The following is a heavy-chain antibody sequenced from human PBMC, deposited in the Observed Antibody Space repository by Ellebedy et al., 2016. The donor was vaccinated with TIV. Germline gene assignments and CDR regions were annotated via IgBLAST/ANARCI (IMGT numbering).Heavy chain of an antibody. Sequence: GGSLRLSCVASGFKFSDYYMAWIRHAPGRGLERVSFIGTSSSYINSADSVKGRFAISRDNAKNSLFLQMHSLTVEDTAVYYCARASYDSSSPDAFDIWGQGSVVTVSS. CDR2: IGTSSSYI. J-gene: IGHJ3*02. V-gene: IGHV3-11*06. CDR3: ARASYDSSSPDAFDI. CDR1: GFKFSDYY. D-gene: IGHD3-22*01.